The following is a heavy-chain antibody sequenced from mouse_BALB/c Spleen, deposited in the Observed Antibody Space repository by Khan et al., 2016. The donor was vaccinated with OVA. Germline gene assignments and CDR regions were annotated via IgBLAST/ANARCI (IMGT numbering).Heavy chain of an antibody. D-gene: IGHD4-1*01. CDR2: ISSGGDYT. CDR1: GFTFSSYS. Sequence: EVELEESGGDLVKPGGSLKLSCAASGFTFSSYSMSWVRQTPDKRLEWIASISSGGDYTYYPDSVKGRFTISRDNAKNTLYLQMNDLKSEDTDMYYCEDHLTGSFDYWGQGTQDTVSA. V-gene: IGHV5-6*01. CDR3: EDHLTGSFDY. J-gene: IGHJ3*01.